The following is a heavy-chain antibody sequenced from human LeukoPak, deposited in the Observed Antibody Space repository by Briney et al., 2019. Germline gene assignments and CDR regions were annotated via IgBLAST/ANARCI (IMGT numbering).Heavy chain of an antibody. J-gene: IGHJ4*02. CDR3: ARSEYFFDY. CDR2: ISSSSSYT. CDR1: GFTFSDYY. V-gene: IGHV3-11*03. Sequence: GGSLRLSCAASGFTFSDYYMNWIRQAPGKGLEWVSYISSSSSYTNYADFVKGRFTISRDNAKNSLYLQMNSLRAEDTAVYYCARSEYFFDYWGQGTLVTVSS.